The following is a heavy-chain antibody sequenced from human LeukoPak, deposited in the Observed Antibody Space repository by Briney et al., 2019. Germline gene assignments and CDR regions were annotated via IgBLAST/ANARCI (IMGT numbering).Heavy chain of an antibody. V-gene: IGHV4-61*02. CDR3: ARGYFDWLGRPIAIDY. Sequence: TLSLTCTVSGGSISSGSYYWSWIRQPAGKGLEWIGRIYTCGSTNYNPSLKSRVTISVDTSKNQFSLKLSSVTAADTAVYYCARGYFDWLGRPIAIDYWGQGTLVTVSS. CDR2: IYTCGST. D-gene: IGHD3-9*01. CDR1: GGSISSGSYY. J-gene: IGHJ4*02.